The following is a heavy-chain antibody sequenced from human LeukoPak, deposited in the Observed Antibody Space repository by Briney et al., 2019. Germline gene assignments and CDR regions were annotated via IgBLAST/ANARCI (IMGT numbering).Heavy chain of an antibody. V-gene: IGHV4-34*01. Sequence: SETLSLTCAVYGGSFSGYYWSWIRQPPGKGLEWFGEINHSGSTNYNPSLKSRVTISVDTSKNQFSLKLSSVTAADTAVYYCARRRRSDYDMDVWGQGTTVTVSS. J-gene: IGHJ6*02. CDR2: INHSGST. CDR3: ARRRRSDYDMDV. CDR1: GGSFSGYY. D-gene: IGHD2-15*01.